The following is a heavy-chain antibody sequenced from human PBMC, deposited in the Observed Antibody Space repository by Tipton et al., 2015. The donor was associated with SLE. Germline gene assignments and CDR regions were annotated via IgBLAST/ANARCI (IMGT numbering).Heavy chain of an antibody. J-gene: IGHJ4*02. CDR3: ARHDYGDYGYFDY. V-gene: IGHV4-39*01. CDR1: GGSISSSSYY. CDR2: IYYSGST. Sequence: TLSLTCTVSGGSISSSSYYWGWIRQPPGKGLEWIGSIYYSGSTYYNPSLKSRVTISVDTSKNQFSLKLSSVTAADTAVYYRARHDYGDYGYFDYWGQGTLVTVSS. D-gene: IGHD4-17*01.